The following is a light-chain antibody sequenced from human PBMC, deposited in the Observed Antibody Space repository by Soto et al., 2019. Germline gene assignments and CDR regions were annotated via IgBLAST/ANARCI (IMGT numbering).Light chain of an antibody. J-gene: IGKJ2*01. CDR3: QQYNNLYT. V-gene: IGKV3-15*01. Sequence: EMVMTQSPATLSVSPGERATLSCRASQSVRSNLAWYQQKPGQAPRLLIYGASTRATGVPARFSGSGSGTEFTLTISSLQSEDFAVYYCQQYNNLYTFGQGTKLEIK. CDR2: GAS. CDR1: QSVRSN.